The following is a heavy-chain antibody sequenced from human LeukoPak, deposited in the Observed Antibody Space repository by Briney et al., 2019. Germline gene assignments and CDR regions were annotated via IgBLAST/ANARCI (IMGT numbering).Heavy chain of an antibody. CDR2: ISYDGSYK. Sequence: GGSLRLSCAASGFTFSSYVMHWVRQAPGKGLEWVAVISYDGSYKYYADSVKGRFTISRDNSKNTLYLQMNSLRAEDTAVYYCARGRDCSGGSCYLGRAFDIWDQGTMVTVSS. V-gene: IGHV3-30*04. CDR1: GFTFSSYV. CDR3: ARGRDCSGGSCYLGRAFDI. D-gene: IGHD2-15*01. J-gene: IGHJ3*02.